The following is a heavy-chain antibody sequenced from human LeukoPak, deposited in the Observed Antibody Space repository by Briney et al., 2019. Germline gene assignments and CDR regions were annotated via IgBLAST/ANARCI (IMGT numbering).Heavy chain of an antibody. D-gene: IGHD1-26*01. J-gene: IGHJ4*02. V-gene: IGHV4-31*03. CDR2: IYYSGST. CDR1: GGSISSGGYY. Sequence: SQTLSLTCTVFGGSISSGGYYWSWIRQHPGKGLEWIGYIYYSGSTYYNPSLKSRVTISVDTSKNQFSLKLSSVTAADTAVYYCARVVGATINFDYWGQGTLVTVSS. CDR3: ARVVGATINFDY.